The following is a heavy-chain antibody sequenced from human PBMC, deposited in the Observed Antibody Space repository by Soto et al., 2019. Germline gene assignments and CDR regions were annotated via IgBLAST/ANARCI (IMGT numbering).Heavy chain of an antibody. CDR2: INAGNGNT. D-gene: IGHD6-19*01. J-gene: IGHJ4*02. CDR1: GYTFTSYA. CDR3: AGSRSGWYTPLFDY. Sequence: KVSCKASGYTFTSYAMHWVRQAPGQRLEWMGWINAGNGNTKYSQKFQGRVTITRDTSAGTAYMELSSLRSEDTAVYYCAGSRSGWYTPLFDYWGQGTLVTVSS. V-gene: IGHV1-3*01.